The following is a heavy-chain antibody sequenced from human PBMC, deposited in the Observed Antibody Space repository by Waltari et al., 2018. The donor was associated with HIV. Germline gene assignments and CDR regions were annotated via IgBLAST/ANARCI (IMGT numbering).Heavy chain of an antibody. V-gene: IGHV3-48*04. CDR1: GFTFSRYS. J-gene: IGHJ4*02. Sequence: EVQLVESGGGLVQPGGSLRPSCAASGFTFSRYSMNWARQAPGKGLEWVSYISSSSSTIYYADSVKGRFTISRDNAKNSLYLQMNSLRAEDTAVYYCARDHRYYDILTGYGDYWGQGTLVTVSS. CDR2: ISSSSSTI. CDR3: ARDHRYYDILTGYGDY. D-gene: IGHD3-9*01.